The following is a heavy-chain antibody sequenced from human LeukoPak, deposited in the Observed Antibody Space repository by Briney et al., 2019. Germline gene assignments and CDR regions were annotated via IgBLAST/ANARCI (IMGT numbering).Heavy chain of an antibody. CDR3: VKGEYGDHVLYYYYVMDV. V-gene: IGHV3-64D*08. D-gene: IGHD4-17*01. CDR1: GFTFSSYV. Sequence: GGSLRLSCSASGFTFSSYVMYWVRQAPGKGLEYVSAVSGNGGRTYYADSVKGRFTISRDNSKNTLSLQMSSLRAEDTAVYYCVKGEYGDHVLYYYYVMDVWGQGATVTVPS. J-gene: IGHJ6*02. CDR2: VSGNGGRT.